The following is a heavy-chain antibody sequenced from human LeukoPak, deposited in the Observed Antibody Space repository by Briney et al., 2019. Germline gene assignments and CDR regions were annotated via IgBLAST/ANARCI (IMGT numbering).Heavy chain of an antibody. CDR3: ARQDRYSSSWSQGRLDP. V-gene: IGHV4-38-2*01. CDR1: GYSISSDNW. Sequence: SDTLSLTCAVSGYSISSDNWWGWIRQPPGKGLEWIGSIYYSGSTYYNPSLKSRVTISVDTSKNQFSLKLSSVTAADTAVYYCARQDRYSSSWSQGRLDPWGQGTLVTVSS. D-gene: IGHD6-13*01. CDR2: IYYSGST. J-gene: IGHJ5*02.